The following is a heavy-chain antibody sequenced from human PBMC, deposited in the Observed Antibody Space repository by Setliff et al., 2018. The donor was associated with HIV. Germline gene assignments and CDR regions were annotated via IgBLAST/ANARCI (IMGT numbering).Heavy chain of an antibody. CDR3: ARDPRGLLSPVPRGYFDY. D-gene: IGHD3-22*01. J-gene: IGHJ4*02. Sequence: LSLTCNVSGFSISSNYYWGWVRQPPGRGLEWIGNIYHSGTAYYNPSFKTRVAISIDTSKNYVSLKLRSLTAADTAIDYCARDPRGLLSPVPRGYFDYWGQGALVTVS. V-gene: IGHV4-38-2*02. CDR2: IYHSGTA. CDR1: GFSISSNYY.